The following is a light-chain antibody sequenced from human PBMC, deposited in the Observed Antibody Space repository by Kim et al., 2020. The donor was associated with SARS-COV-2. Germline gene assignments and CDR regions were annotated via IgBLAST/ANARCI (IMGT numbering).Light chain of an antibody. CDR1: QGVSSN. CDR2: GTS. V-gene: IGKV3-15*01. CDR3: QQYNNWPCT. Sequence: SPGERATLSCRASQGVSSNLAWYQQKPGQAPRPLIYGTSTSATGIPARFSGSGSGTEFTFTINSLQSEDFAVYYCQQYNNWPCTFGQGTKVDIK. J-gene: IGKJ1*01.